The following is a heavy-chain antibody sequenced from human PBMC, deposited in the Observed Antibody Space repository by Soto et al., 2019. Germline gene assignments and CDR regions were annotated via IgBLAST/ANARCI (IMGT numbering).Heavy chain of an antibody. Sequence: GASVKVSCKASGYTFTSYAMHWVRQAPGQRLEWMGWINADNGNTKYSQKFQGRVTITRDTSASTAYMELSSLRSEDTAVYYCARGGYCSSTNCPAWFDPWGQGTLVTVSS. CDR1: GYTFTSYA. D-gene: IGHD2-2*03. J-gene: IGHJ5*02. V-gene: IGHV1-3*01. CDR3: ARGGYCSSTNCPAWFDP. CDR2: INADNGNT.